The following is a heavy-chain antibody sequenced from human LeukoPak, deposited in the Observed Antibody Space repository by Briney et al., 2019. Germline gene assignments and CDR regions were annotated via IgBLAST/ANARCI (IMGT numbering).Heavy chain of an antibody. CDR2: INWNGGTT. D-gene: IGHD3-22*01. CDR3: ARDKHYYDSSNYV. J-gene: IGHJ4*02. V-gene: IGHV3-20*04. CDR1: GFTFNDYG. Sequence: PGGSLRLSCAASGFTFNDYGMSWVRQGPGKGLEWVSGINWNGGTTGYADSVRGRFTISRDNAKNSLYLQMNSLRAEDTALYYCARDKHYYDSSNYVWGQGTLDTVSS.